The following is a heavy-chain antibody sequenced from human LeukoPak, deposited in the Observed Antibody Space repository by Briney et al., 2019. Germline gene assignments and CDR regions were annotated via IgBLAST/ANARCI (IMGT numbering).Heavy chain of an antibody. CDR3: ARLKDSSTFYARPSDY. J-gene: IGHJ4*02. D-gene: IGHD2/OR15-2a*01. CDR2: INDSGST. CDR1: GDSISGYY. V-gene: IGHV4-59*01. Sequence: SETLSLTCTVSGDSISGYYWSWIRQPPGKGLEFIGYINDSGSTNSSPSLKSRVTISVDTSKNQFSLRLSSVTAADTALYYCARLKDSSTFYARPSDYWGQGILSPSPQ.